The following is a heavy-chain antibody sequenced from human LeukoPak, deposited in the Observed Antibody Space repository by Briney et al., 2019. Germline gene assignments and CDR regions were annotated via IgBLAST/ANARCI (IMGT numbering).Heavy chain of an antibody. J-gene: IGHJ4*02. V-gene: IGHV3-15*01. D-gene: IGHD5-18*01. CDR3: TTETIQLWPFDY. CDR2: IKSKTDGGTT. Sequence: PGGSLRLSCADSGFTFNKYWMSWVRQAPGKGLEWVGRIKSKTDGGTTDYAAPVKGRFTISRDDSKNTLYLQMNSLKTEDTAVYYCTTETIQLWPFDYWGQGTLVTVSS. CDR1: GFTFNKYW.